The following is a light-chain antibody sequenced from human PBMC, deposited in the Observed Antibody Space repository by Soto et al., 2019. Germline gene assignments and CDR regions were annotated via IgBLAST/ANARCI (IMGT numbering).Light chain of an antibody. CDR3: KQYKEWPPFT. CDR2: GAS. J-gene: IGKJ5*01. CDR1: QSVSSSH. V-gene: IGKV3-20*01. Sequence: ILLTQSPGTLSLSPGERATLSCRASQSVSSSHLAWYQQKPGQAPRLLIYGASSRATGIPDRFSGSGSGTDFTLTISGLEPEDFAVYYCKQYKEWPPFTFGQGTRLEIK.